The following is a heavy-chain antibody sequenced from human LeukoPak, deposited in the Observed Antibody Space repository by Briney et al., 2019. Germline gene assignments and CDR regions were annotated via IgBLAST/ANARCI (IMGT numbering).Heavy chain of an antibody. D-gene: IGHD5-18*01. Sequence: GSLRLSCAASGFTFSSYGMHWVRQAPGKGLEWVAVISYDGSNKYYADSVKGRFTISRDNSKNTLYLQMNSLRAEDTAVYYCARIYGSGYAGDYWGQGTLVAVSS. CDR1: GFTFSSYG. J-gene: IGHJ4*02. CDR3: ARIYGSGYAGDY. CDR2: ISYDGSNK. V-gene: IGHV3-30*03.